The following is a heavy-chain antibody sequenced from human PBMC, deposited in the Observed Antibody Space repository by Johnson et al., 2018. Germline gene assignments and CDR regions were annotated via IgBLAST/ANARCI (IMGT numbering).Heavy chain of an antibody. D-gene: IGHD3-16*01. CDR2: IRSKANSYAT. CDR3: AKDSHYYDVGYYYYMDV. Sequence: VQLVESGGGVVQPGRSLRVSCAASGFTFSGSTMHWVRQASGKGLEWVGRIRSKANSYATAYAASVKGRFTISRDNSKNTLYLQINSLRAEDTAVYYCAKDSHYYDVGYYYYMDVWGKGTTVTVSS. CDR1: GFTFSGST. J-gene: IGHJ6*03. V-gene: IGHV3-73*01.